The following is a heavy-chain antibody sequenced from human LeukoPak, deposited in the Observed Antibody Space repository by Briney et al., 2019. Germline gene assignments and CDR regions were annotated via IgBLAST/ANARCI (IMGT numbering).Heavy chain of an antibody. D-gene: IGHD4-23*01. V-gene: IGHV4-39*01. CDR1: GGSISSRSDY. J-gene: IGHJ6*03. Sequence: SETLSLTCTVSGGSISSRSDYWGWIRQTPGKGLEWIGNLDSSGSTYYNPSLKSRVTISVGTSKNQFSPNLRSVTAADTAIYFCSRSHDYGGLYFYYYMDVWGKGTTVTVSS. CDR2: LDSSGST. CDR3: SRSHDYGGLYFYYYMDV.